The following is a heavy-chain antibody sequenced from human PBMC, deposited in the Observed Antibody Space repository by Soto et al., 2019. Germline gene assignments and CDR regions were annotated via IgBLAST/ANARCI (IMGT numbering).Heavy chain of an antibody. CDR2: IYYSGST. Sequence: SETLSLTCTVSGGSISSYYWSWIRQPPGKGLEWIGYIYYSGSTNYNPSLKSRVTISVDTSKNQFSLKLSSVTAADTAVYYCASSTADYGDHVWLDPWGQGTMVTVSS. V-gene: IGHV4-59*08. CDR1: GGSISSYY. D-gene: IGHD4-17*01. J-gene: IGHJ5*02. CDR3: ASSTADYGDHVWLDP.